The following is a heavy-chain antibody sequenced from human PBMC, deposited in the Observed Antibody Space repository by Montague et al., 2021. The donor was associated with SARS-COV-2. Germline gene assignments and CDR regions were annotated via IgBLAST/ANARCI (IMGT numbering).Heavy chain of an antibody. CDR2: IWYGGSNK. J-gene: IGHJ6*02. CDR3: ARDLNPAIPVVWYYYYGMDV. D-gene: IGHD2-2*02. V-gene: IGHV3-33*01. CDR1: GFTFSSYG. Sequence: SLRLSCAASGFTFSSYGMHWVRQAPGKGLEWVAVIWYGGSNKYYAVSVKGRFTISRDNSKNTLYLQMNSLRAEDTAVYYCARDLNPAIPVVWYYYYGMDVWGQGTTVTVSS.